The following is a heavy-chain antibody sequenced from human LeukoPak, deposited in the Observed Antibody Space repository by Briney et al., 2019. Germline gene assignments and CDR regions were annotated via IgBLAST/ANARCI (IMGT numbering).Heavy chain of an antibody. CDR1: GFTFSSYA. CDR3: ANGVMDYYGSGSYGGAFDY. V-gene: IGHV3-23*01. Sequence: PGGSLRLSCAASGFTFSSYAMSWVRQAPGKGLEWVSAISGSGGSTYYADSVKGRFTISRDNSKNTLYLQMNSLRAEDTAVYYCANGVMDYYGSGSYGGAFDYWGQGTLVTVSS. CDR2: ISGSGGST. D-gene: IGHD3-10*01. J-gene: IGHJ4*02.